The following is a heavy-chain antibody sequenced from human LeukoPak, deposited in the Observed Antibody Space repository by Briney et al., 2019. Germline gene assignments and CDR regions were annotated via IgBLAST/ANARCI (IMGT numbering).Heavy chain of an antibody. CDR1: GFTFTSVW. D-gene: IGHD4-17*01. V-gene: IGHV3-74*01. CDR2: ISTDGAIT. Sequence: GGSLRLSCAASGFTFTSVWMHWFRQAPGRGLVWISRISTDGAITGYADSVKGRFTISRDNAKNTLYLQMNSLRAEDTAVYYCSRDRTTVTLFDYWGQGALVTVSS. CDR3: SRDRTTVTLFDY. J-gene: IGHJ4*02.